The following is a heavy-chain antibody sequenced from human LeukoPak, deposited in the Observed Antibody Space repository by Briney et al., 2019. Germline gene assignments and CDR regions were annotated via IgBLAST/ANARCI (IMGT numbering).Heavy chain of an antibody. CDR3: ARAYGSGSYGLSY. Sequence: ASVKVSCKASGYTFNTYYIHWVRQAPGQGLEWMGWLNPNSGGTGYAQKFQGRVTMTRDTSINIAYMELSRLRSDDTAVYYCARAYGSGSYGLSYWGQGTLVIVSS. CDR1: GYTFNTYY. CDR2: LNPNSGGT. D-gene: IGHD3-10*01. V-gene: IGHV1-2*02. J-gene: IGHJ4*02.